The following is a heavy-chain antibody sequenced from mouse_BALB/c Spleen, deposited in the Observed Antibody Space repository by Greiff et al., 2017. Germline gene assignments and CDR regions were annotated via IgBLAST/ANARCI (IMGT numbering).Heavy chain of an antibody. CDR1: GFTFSSYG. D-gene: IGHD1-1*01. V-gene: IGHV5-6-3*01. Sequence: KLVESGGGLVQPRGSLKLSCAASGFTFSSYGMSWVRQTPDKRLELVATINSNGGSTYYPDSVKGRFTISRDNAKNTLYLQMSSLKSEDTAMYYCAREGLRPFAYWGQGTLVTVSA. CDR2: INSNGGST. CDR3: AREGLRPFAY. J-gene: IGHJ3*01.